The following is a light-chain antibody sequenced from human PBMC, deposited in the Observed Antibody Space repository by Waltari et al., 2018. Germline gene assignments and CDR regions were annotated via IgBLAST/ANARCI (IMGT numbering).Light chain of an antibody. J-gene: IGLJ2*01. Sequence: QSALTQPPSASGSPGQSVTISCTGTSSDVGNYRYVSWYQQYPGKAPKLIIYEVSKRPSVVPDRFSGSKSGNTASLTVSGLQAEDEADYFCSSYAGNDNFVVFGGGTTLTVL. CDR1: SSDVGNYRY. CDR3: SSYAGNDNFVV. V-gene: IGLV2-8*01. CDR2: EVS.